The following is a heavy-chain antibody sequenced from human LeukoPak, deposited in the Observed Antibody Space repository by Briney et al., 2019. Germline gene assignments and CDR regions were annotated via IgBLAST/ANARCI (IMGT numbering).Heavy chain of an antibody. D-gene: IGHD3-22*01. J-gene: IGHJ4*02. V-gene: IGHV4-34*01. CDR1: GGSFSGYY. Sequence: PSETLSLTCAVYGGSFSGYYWSWIRQPPGKGLEWIGEINHSGSTNYNPSLKSRVTISVDTSKNQFSLKLSSVTAADTAVYYCATKGRPRGPYYYDRRGYIHKWGQGTLVTVSS. CDR3: ATKGRPRGPYYYDRRGYIHK. CDR2: INHSGST.